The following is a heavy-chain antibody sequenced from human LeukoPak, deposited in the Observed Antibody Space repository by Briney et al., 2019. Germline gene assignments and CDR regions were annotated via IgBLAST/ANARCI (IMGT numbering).Heavy chain of an antibody. CDR1: GFTFSNYA. D-gene: IGHD3-22*01. J-gene: IGHJ6*02. V-gene: IGHV3-23*01. Sequence: GGSLRLSCAASGFTFSNYAMRWVRQAPGKGLEWVSALSGSGGSTYYADSVKGRFTISRGNSKNTLYLQMNSLRAEDTAVYYCARDRLGTPPITMIVVVPAYYYYGMDVWGQGTTVTVSS. CDR2: LSGSGGST. CDR3: ARDRLGTPPITMIVVVPAYYYYGMDV.